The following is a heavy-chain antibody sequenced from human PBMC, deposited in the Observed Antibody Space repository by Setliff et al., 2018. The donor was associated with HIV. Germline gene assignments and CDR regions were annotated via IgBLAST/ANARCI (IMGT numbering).Heavy chain of an antibody. D-gene: IGHD4-4*01. V-gene: IGHV3-15*01. CDR2: ITSKTDGATP. CDR3: SHIYRNRTGVPDSNHSFDYYMGA. Sequence: PGGSLRLSCSAPGLTVTNTWMSWARQAPGKGLEWIGHITSKTDGATPRYAAPVNGRFTISRDDSKNMVYLQMNSLTTEDTVIYYCSHIYRNRTGVPDSNHSFDYYMGAWGKGTTVTVSS. J-gene: IGHJ6*03. CDR1: GLTVTNTW.